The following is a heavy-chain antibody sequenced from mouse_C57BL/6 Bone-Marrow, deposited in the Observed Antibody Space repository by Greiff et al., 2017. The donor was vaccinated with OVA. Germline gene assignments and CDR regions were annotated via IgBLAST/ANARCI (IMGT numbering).Heavy chain of an antibody. CDR2: IWRGGST. CDR1: GFSLTSYG. J-gene: IGHJ4*01. Sequence: VKLMESGPGLVQPSQSLSITCTVSGFSLTSYGVHWVRQSPGKGLEWLGVIWRGGSTDYNAAFMSRLSITKDNSKSQVFFKMNSLQADDTAIYYCAKSGNYGSRGYAMDYWGQGTSVTVSS. CDR3: AKSGNYGSRGYAMDY. V-gene: IGHV2-5*01. D-gene: IGHD1-1*01.